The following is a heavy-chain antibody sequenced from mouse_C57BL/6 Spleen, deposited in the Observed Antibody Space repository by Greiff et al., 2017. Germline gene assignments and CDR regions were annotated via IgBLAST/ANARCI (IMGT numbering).Heavy chain of an antibody. V-gene: IGHV1-64*01. Sequence: QVQLQQPGAELVKPGASVKLSCKASGYTFTSYWMHWVKQRPGQGLEWIGMIHPNSGSTNYNEKFKSKATLTVDKSSSTAYMQLSSLTSEDSAVYVCARPNCDVYYFDYWGQGTTLTVSS. CDR1: GYTFTSYW. J-gene: IGHJ2*01. CDR3: ARPNCDVYYFDY. CDR2: IHPNSGST. D-gene: IGHD4-1*02.